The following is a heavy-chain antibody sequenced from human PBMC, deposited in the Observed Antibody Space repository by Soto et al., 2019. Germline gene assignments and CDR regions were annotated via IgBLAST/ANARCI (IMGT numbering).Heavy chain of an antibody. Sequence: QVQLVESGGGVVQPGRSLRLSCAASGFTFSSYAMHWVRQAPGKGLEWVAVISYDGSNKYDAYSVKGRFTIPRDKSTNPLYLQMTGPTAADTAAYYCAGDASASGRAFDIWGQGTMVTVSA. D-gene: IGHD3-10*01. CDR1: GFTFSSYA. CDR2: ISYDGSNK. CDR3: AGDASASGRAFDI. J-gene: IGHJ3*02. V-gene: IGHV3-30-3*01.